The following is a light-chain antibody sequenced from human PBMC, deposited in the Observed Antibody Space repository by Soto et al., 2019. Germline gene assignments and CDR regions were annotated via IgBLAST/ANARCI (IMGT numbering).Light chain of an antibody. CDR1: SSDICGSTY. CDR3: YSYISSSSTFYV. V-gene: IGLV2-14*03. J-gene: IGLJ1*01. CDR2: GVS. Sequence: QSALTQPASVSGSPGQSITISCAGTSSDICGSTYFSWYQQHPGKAPKLMIYGVSNRPSGVSNRFSGSKSDNTASLTISGLQAEDEADYFCYSYISSSSTFYVFGTGTKLTVL.